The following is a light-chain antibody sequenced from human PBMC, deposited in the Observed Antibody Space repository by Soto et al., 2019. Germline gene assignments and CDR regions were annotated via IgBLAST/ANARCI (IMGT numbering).Light chain of an antibody. CDR1: SSDVGSSNG. V-gene: IGLV2-18*02. Sequence: QSVLTQPPSVSGSPGQSVAISCTGTSSDVGSSNGVSWYQQPPGTAPKLMIYDVSNRPSGVSDRFSGSKSGNTASLTISGLQAEYEADYYCSSYTSSSTYVFGTGTKVTVL. CDR3: SSYTSSSTYV. J-gene: IGLJ1*01. CDR2: DVS.